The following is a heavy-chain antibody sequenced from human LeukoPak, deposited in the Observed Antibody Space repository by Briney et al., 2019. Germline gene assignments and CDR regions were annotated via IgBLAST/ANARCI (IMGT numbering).Heavy chain of an antibody. V-gene: IGHV3-7*03. CDR2: VNHNGNVN. CDR3: ARGGGLDV. D-gene: IGHD3-16*01. CDR1: GFTFSSYW. J-gene: IGHJ6*02. Sequence: GGSLRLSCAASGFTFSSYWMDWARQAPGKGLEWVASVNHNGNVNYYVDSVKGRFTISRDNAKNSLYLQMSNLRAEDTAVYFCARGGGLDVWGQGATVTVSS.